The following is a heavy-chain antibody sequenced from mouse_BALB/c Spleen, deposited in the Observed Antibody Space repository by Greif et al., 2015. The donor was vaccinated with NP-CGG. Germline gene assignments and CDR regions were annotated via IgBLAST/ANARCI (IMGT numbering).Heavy chain of an antibody. CDR3: ARDYGNSWSAY. CDR2: ISYSGST. J-gene: IGHJ3*01. D-gene: IGHD2-1*01. CDR1: GYSITSDYA. Sequence: EVKVVDSGPGLVKPSQSLSLTCTVTGYSITSDYAWNWIRQFPGNKLEWMGYISYSGSTSYNPSLKSRISIPRDTSENQFFLQLNSVTTEDTATYYCARDYGNSWSAYWGQGTLVTVSA. V-gene: IGHV3-2*02.